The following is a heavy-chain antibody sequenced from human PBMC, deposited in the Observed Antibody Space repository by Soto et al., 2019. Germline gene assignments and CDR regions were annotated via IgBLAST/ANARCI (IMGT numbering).Heavy chain of an antibody. CDR3: ARVYYYGSGSEKNWFDP. CDR2: IIPILDIA. CDR1: GGTFSSYT. J-gene: IGHJ5*02. V-gene: IGHV1-69*02. D-gene: IGHD3-10*01. Sequence: QVQLVQSGAEVKKPGSSVKVSCKASGGTFSSYTITWVRQAPGQGLEWMGRIIPILDIANYAQKFQGRVTITADKSTCTAYMELSSLRSEDTAVYYCARVYYYGSGSEKNWFDPWGQGTLVTVSS.